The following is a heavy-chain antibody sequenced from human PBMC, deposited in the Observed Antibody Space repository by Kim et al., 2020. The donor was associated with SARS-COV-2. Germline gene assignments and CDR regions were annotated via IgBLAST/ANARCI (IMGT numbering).Heavy chain of an antibody. V-gene: IGHV1-18*01. D-gene: IGHD3-22*01. CDR3: ASARGGGGYYDSSGYYYGY. CDR2: ISAYNGNT. J-gene: IGHJ4*02. Sequence: ASVKVSCKASGYTFTSYGISWVRQAPGQGLEWMGWISAYNGNTNYAQKLQGRVTMTTDTSTSTAYMELRSLRSDDTAVYYCASARGGGGYYDSSGYYYGYWGQGTLVTVSS. CDR1: GYTFTSYG.